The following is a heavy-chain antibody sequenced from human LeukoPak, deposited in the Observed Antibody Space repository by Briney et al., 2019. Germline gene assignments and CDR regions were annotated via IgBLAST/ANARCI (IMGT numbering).Heavy chain of an antibody. J-gene: IGHJ4*02. CDR3: ATRDY. CDR2: INHSGST. V-gene: IGHV4-34*01. CDR1: GGSFSGYY. Sequence: SKTLSLTCAVYGGSFSGYYRSWIRQPPGKGLEWIGEINHSGSTNYNPSLKSRVTISVDTSKSHFSLKLSSVTAADTAVYYCATRDYWGQGTLVTVSS.